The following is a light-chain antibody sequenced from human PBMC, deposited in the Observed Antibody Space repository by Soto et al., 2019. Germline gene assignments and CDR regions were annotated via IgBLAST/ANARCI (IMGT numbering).Light chain of an antibody. CDR2: KAS. Sequence: DIQMTQSPSTLSASVGDRVTITCRASQNIDSGLAWYQQKPGKAPKLLIYKASTLESGVPLTFSGSGSGTEVNLAISSLQPDDFAEYYFRPDHLFWTFGQG. CDR3: RPDHLFWT. V-gene: IGKV1-5*03. J-gene: IGKJ1*01. CDR1: QNIDSG.